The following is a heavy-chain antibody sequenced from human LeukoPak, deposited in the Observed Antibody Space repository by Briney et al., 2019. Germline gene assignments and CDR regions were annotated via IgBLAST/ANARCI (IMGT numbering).Heavy chain of an antibody. CDR2: INPNSGGT. CDR3: ARGYCSGDCFTLFDY. CDR1: GYMFTGYY. Sequence: ASVTVSCKASGYMFTGYYMHRVRQAPGQGLEWMGWINPNSGGTNYAQKFQGRVTMTRDTSISTAYMELSSLRSDDTAVYYCARGYCSGDCFTLFDYWGQGTLVTVSS. J-gene: IGHJ4*02. V-gene: IGHV1-2*02. D-gene: IGHD2-21*02.